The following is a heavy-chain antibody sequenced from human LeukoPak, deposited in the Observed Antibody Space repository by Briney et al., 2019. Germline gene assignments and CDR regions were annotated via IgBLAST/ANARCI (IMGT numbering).Heavy chain of an antibody. CDR2: IYYSGST. V-gene: IGHV4-30-4*08. Sequence: SETLSLTCTVSGGFISSGDYYWSWIRQPPGKGLEWSGYIYYSGSTYSNPSLKSRVTISVDTSKNQFSLKLSSVTAADTAVYYCARVNRKPAAHPAGSYYYYYYYMDVWGKGTTVTVSS. CDR3: ARVNRKPAAHPAGSYYYYYYYMDV. J-gene: IGHJ6*03. D-gene: IGHD1-14*01. CDR1: GGFISSGDYY.